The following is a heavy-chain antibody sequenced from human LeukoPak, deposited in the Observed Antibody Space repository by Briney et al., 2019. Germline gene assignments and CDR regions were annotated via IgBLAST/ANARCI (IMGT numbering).Heavy chain of an antibody. Sequence: GGSLRLSCAASGFTFSDYYMSWIRQAPGKGLEWVSYISSSGSTIYYADSVKGRFTISRDNSKNTLYLQMNSLRAEDTAVYYCAKDGLVGSGWYVLHYYMDVWGKGTTVTISS. CDR3: AKDGLVGSGWYVLHYYMDV. V-gene: IGHV3-11*04. CDR2: ISSSGSTI. J-gene: IGHJ6*03. D-gene: IGHD6-19*01. CDR1: GFTFSDYY.